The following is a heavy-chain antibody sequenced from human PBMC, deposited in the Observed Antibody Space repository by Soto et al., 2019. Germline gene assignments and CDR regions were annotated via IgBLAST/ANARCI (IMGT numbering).Heavy chain of an antibody. CDR2: ISYSGST. CDR1: GGSISSYY. D-gene: IGHD2-15*01. Sequence: PSETLSLTCTVSGGSISSYYWSWIRQPPGKGLEWIGYISYSGSTNYNPSLKSRVTISFDASKNEISLQVRSATAADAAVYYCARCASSCSLGFWGQGTLVTVSS. CDR3: ARCASSCSLGF. V-gene: IGHV4-59*01. J-gene: IGHJ4*02.